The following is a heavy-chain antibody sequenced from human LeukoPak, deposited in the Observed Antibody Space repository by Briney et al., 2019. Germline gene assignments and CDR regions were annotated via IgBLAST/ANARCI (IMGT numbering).Heavy chain of an antibody. CDR2: IKQDGSEK. D-gene: IGHD2-15*01. V-gene: IGHV3-7*01. CDR1: GFTFSRFW. Sequence: PGGSLRLSCAASGFTFSRFWMSWVRQAPGKGLEWVANIKQDGSEKKYVDSVKGRLTISRDNAKNSLYLQINSLGAEDTATYYCARDRGGSFYFDFWGQGTLVTVSS. CDR3: ARDRGGSFYFDF. J-gene: IGHJ4*02.